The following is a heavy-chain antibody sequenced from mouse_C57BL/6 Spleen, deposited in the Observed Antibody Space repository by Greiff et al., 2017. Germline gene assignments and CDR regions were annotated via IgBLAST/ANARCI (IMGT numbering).Heavy chain of an antibody. J-gene: IGHJ3*01. CDR2: INPNNGGT. D-gene: IGHD1-1*01. V-gene: IGHV1-22*01. CDR3: ARSDYYGTVFAY. Sequence: EVQLQESGPELVKPGASVKMSCKASGYTFTDYNMHWVKQSHGKSLEWIGYINPNNGGTSYNQKFKGKATLTANKSSSTAYMELRSLTSEDSAVYYCARSDYYGTVFAYWGQGTLVTVSA. CDR1: GYTFTDYN.